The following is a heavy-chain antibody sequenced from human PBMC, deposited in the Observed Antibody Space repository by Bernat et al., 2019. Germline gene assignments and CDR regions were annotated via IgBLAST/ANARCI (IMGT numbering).Heavy chain of an antibody. D-gene: IGHD4-17*01. CDR3: AREPSFSVTTTP. J-gene: IGHJ5*02. CDR2: INSDGSST. V-gene: IGHV3-74*01. CDR1: GFTFGTYW. Sequence: EVQLVESGGALVQPGQSLRLSCVASGFTFGTYWMHWVRQAPGKGLVWVSRINSDGSSTSYADSVKGRFTISRDNAKNTLYLQMNSLRAEDTAVYYCAREPSFSVTTTPWGQGTLVTVSS.